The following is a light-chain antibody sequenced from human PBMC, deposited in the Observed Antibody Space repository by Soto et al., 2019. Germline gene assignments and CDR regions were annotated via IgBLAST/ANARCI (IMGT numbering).Light chain of an antibody. V-gene: IGLV2-11*01. CDR2: NVY. Sequence: QSALTQPRSVSGSPGQSVTISCTGTSGDVGAYDRVSWYQHHPTKAPKLIIYNVYDRPSGISYRFSGSKSGNTASLTISGLQGEDEADYYCSAYTVSRTYVFGTGTKLTVL. J-gene: IGLJ1*01. CDR3: SAYTVSRTYV. CDR1: SGDVGAYDR.